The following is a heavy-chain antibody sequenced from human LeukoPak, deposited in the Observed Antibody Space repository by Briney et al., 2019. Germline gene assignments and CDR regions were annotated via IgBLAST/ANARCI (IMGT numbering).Heavy chain of an antibody. Sequence: GGSLRLSCAASGFTFSSYSMNWVRQAPGKGLEWVSSISSSSSYIYYADSVKGRFTISRDNAKNSLYLQMNSLRAEDTAVYCCARDPSGYCSSTSCYGWFDPWGQGTLVTVSS. CDR2: ISSSSSYI. CDR1: GFTFSSYS. V-gene: IGHV3-21*01. D-gene: IGHD2-2*01. CDR3: ARDPSGYCSSTSCYGWFDP. J-gene: IGHJ5*02.